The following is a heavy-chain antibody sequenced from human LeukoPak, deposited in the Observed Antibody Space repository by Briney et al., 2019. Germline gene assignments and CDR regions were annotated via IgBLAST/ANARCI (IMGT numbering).Heavy chain of an antibody. D-gene: IGHD3-10*01. V-gene: IGHV3-48*03. CDR3: AKDIGSYYDY. CDR1: GFTFSSYA. J-gene: IGHJ4*02. CDR2: ISSSGSTI. Sequence: GGSLRLSCAASGFTFSSYAYISSSGSTIYYADSVKGRFTISRDNAKNSLYLQMNSLRAEDTAVYYCAKDIGSYYDYWGQGILVTVSS.